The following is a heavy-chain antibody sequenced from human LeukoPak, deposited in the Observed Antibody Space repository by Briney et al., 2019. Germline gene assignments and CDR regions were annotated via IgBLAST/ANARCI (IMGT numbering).Heavy chain of an antibody. Sequence: GASVKVSCKAPGYTFTTYGISWVRQAPGQGLGWMGWISAYNGITKYAQNLQGRVTMTTDTSTSTAYMELRSLTSDDTARYFCARGPKGGLDFWGQGTLVTVSS. D-gene: IGHD3-16*01. CDR1: GYTFTTYG. CDR3: ARGPKGGLDF. CDR2: ISAYNGIT. V-gene: IGHV1-18*01. J-gene: IGHJ4*02.